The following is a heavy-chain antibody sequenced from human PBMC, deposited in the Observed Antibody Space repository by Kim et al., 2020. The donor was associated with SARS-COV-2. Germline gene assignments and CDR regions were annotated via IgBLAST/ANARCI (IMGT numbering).Heavy chain of an antibody. CDR2: ISAYNGNT. J-gene: IGHJ6*02. CDR1: GYTFTSYG. D-gene: IGHD2-2*01. Sequence: ASVKVSCKASGYTFTSYGISWVRQAPGQGLEWMGWISAYNGNTNYAQKLQGRVTMTTDTSTSTAYMELRSLRSDDTAVYYCARFVVVPAAIGYYGMDVWGQGTTVTVSS. CDR3: ARFVVVPAAIGYYGMDV. V-gene: IGHV1-18*01.